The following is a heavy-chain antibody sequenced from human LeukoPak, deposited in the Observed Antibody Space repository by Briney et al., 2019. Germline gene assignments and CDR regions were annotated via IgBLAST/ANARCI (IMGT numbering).Heavy chain of an antibody. CDR2: IKQDESEK. CDR1: GFTFGDYA. V-gene: IGHV3-7*01. CDR3: ARDKIVGASKFDY. J-gene: IGHJ4*02. Sequence: PGRSLRLSCTASGFTFGDYAMSWVRQAPGKGLEWVAHIKQDESEKYYVDSVKGRFTISRDNAKNSLYLQMNSLRAEDTAIYYCARDKIVGASKFDYWGQGTLVTVSS. D-gene: IGHD1-26*01.